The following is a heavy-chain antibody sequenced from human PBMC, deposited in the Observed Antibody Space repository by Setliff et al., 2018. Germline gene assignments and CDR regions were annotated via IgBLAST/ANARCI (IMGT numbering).Heavy chain of an antibody. J-gene: IGHJ4*02. V-gene: IGHV4-61*02. Sequence: SETLSLTCTVSGGSVGSGNFYWSWIRQTAGKGLEWIGLIQGSGNTNYNPSLQSRVTISIDTSKNQFSLKMTSVTAADTALYYCAGTPARGTTWLSPFDYWGQGALVTVSS. CDR1: GGSVGSGNFY. CDR2: IQGSGNT. D-gene: IGHD5-12*01. CDR3: AGTPARGTTWLSPFDY.